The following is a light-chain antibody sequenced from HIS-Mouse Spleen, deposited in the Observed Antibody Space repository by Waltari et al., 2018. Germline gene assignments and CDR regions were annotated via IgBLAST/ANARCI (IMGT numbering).Light chain of an antibody. CDR1: QGISSS. Sequence: AIQLTQSPSSLSASVGDRVTITCRPRQGISSSLAWYQQKPGKAPKLLIYDPSSVESGVPSRFSGSGSGTDFTLSLSSLQSEDFATYCCQQLNSYPLTCGGGTKVEIK. CDR3: QQLNSYPLT. CDR2: DPS. J-gene: IGKJ4*01. V-gene: IGKV1-13*02.